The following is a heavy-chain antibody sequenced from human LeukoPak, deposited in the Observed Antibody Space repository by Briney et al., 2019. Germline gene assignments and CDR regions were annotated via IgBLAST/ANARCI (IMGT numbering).Heavy chain of an antibody. J-gene: IGHJ4*02. CDR2: IYSGGTT. CDR3: ARSSGYLYFDY. V-gene: IGHV3-66*01. Sequence: GGSLRLSCAASGFTVSSNYMGWVRQAPGKGLEWVSVIYSGGTTYYADSVKGRFTISRDNSKNTLYLQMNSLRAEDTAVYYCARSSGYLYFDYWGQGTLVTVSS. CDR1: GFTVSSNY. D-gene: IGHD3-22*01.